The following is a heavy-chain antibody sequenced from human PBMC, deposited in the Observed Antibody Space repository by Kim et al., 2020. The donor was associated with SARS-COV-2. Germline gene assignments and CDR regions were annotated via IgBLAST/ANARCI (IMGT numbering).Heavy chain of an antibody. J-gene: IGHJ3*01. Sequence: GGSLRLSCATSGFTFSNYGMHWVRQAPGKGLEWVAVIWSNGINKYYADSVKGRFTFSRDNSKSTLSLQMNSLRAEDTAVYYCVRERGPFNDFDVRGQGAMVVVSS. V-gene: IGHV3-33*01. CDR1: GFTFSNYG. CDR2: IWSNGINK. CDR3: VRERGPFNDFDV.